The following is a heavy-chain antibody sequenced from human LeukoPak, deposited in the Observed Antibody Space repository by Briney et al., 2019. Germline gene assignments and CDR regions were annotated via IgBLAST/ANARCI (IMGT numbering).Heavy chain of an antibody. Sequence: PSETLSLTCTVSGGSISSRSYYWGWIRQPPGKGLEWIGSICYSESTYYKPSLKSSVTTSEDTSKNQFSLELSSVTAADTAVYYCARTGEYYDSSGDNWGQGTLVTVSS. J-gene: IGHJ4*02. CDR1: GGSISSRSYY. D-gene: IGHD3-22*01. CDR3: ARTGEYYDSSGDN. CDR2: ICYSEST. V-gene: IGHV4-39*01.